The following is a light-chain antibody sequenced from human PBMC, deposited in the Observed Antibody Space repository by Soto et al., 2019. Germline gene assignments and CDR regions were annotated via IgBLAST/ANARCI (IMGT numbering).Light chain of an antibody. V-gene: IGKV3D-20*01. CDR2: DAS. CDR3: QQYGNSPIT. Sequence: DIVLTQSPATLSLSPGERSTLSCGASQSASSSRLAWYQQKPALAPRXXIYDASSRATGIPDRFSGSGSGTDLTITISRLEPEDFEVYYCQQYGNSPITFGQGTRLEIK. J-gene: IGKJ5*01. CDR1: QSASSSR.